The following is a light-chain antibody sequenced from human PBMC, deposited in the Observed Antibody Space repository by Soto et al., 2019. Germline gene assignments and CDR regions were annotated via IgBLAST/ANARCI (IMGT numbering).Light chain of an antibody. CDR3: QQYGSSPLIT. CDR2: GVS. J-gene: IGKJ5*01. V-gene: IGKV3-20*01. Sequence: EIVLTQSPGTLSLSPGERATLSCRAIQNINSDYFAWYQQKPGQAPKFLIYGVSSRATGIPDRFSGSGSGTDFTLTISRLEPEDFAVYHCQQYGSSPLITFGQGTRLEIK. CDR1: QNINSDY.